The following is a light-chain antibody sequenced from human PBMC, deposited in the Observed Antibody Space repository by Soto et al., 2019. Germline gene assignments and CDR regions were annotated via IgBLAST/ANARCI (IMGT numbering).Light chain of an antibody. CDR3: QQYNIYWT. CDR2: DAS. V-gene: IGKV1-5*01. CDR1: QSISSW. J-gene: IGKJ1*01. Sequence: DIQMTQSPSTLSASVGDRVTITYRASQSISSWLAWYQQKPGKAPKLLIYDASSLESGVPSRFSGSGSGTKFTLTISSLQPDDFAPYYCQQYNIYWTFGQGTRVDIK.